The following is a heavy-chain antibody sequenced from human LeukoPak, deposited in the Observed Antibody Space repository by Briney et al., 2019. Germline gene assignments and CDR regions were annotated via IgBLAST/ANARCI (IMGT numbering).Heavy chain of an antibody. CDR3: ARGLGGSGSYFLTFDY. CDR1: GFTFSSDW. CDR2: IKHDGSEK. D-gene: IGHD1-26*01. J-gene: IGHJ4*02. Sequence: PGGSLRLSCAASGFTFSSDWMSWVRQAPGKGLEWVANIKHDGSEKYYVDSVKGRFTISRDNAKNSLYLQLNSLRAEDTAVYYCARGLGGSGSYFLTFDYWGQGTLVTVSS. V-gene: IGHV3-7*05.